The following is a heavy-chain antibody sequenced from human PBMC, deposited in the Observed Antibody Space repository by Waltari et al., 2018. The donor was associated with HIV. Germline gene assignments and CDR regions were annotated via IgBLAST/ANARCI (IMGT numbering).Heavy chain of an antibody. D-gene: IGHD3-9*01. J-gene: IGHJ1*01. V-gene: IGHV4-39*01. Sequence: LQLKESGPGLVKPSDTLSLTCAVSGASMRSTNYSWAWIRQSPGERLEWIATIYYTGDTYFVPSLKNRTSISVDSSKNLLSLSLASVTAADTAIYYCARQHAYTSDWFSQASFFNYWGPGTLVTVSS. CDR3: ARQHAYTSDWFSQASFFNY. CDR1: GASMRSTNYS. CDR2: IYYTGDT.